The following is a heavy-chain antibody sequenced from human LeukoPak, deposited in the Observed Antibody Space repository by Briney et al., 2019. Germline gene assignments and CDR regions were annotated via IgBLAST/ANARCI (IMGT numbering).Heavy chain of an antibody. J-gene: IGHJ5*02. D-gene: IGHD4-4*01. CDR1: GGSFSGYY. Sequence: SETLSLTCAVYGGSFSGYYWSWIRQPPGKGLEWIGEINHSGSTNYNPSLKSRVTISVDTSKNQFSLKLSSVTAADTAVYYCARGTSDYSNYQYNWFDPWGQGTLVTVSS. CDR2: INHSGST. CDR3: ARGTSDYSNYQYNWFDP. V-gene: IGHV4-34*01.